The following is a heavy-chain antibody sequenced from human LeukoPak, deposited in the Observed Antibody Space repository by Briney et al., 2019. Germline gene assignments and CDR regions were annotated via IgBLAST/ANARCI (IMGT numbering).Heavy chain of an antibody. CDR1: GFTFSSYA. CDR3: AKPGEASNYYFDC. Sequence: QPGGSLRLSCAASGFTFSSYAMSWVRQAPGKGLEWVSTVRVNGRSTYYADSVKGRFTISRDNSKNTLYLQMNSLRAEDTALYYCAKPGEASNYYFDCWGQGALVTVSS. V-gene: IGHV3-23*01. D-gene: IGHD2-21*01. J-gene: IGHJ4*02. CDR2: VRVNGRST.